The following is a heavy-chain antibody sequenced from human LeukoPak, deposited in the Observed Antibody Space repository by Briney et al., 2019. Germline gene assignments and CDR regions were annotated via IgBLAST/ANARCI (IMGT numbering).Heavy chain of an antibody. D-gene: IGHD2-2*01. CDR3: AKRGYCSSTSCYLFDY. V-gene: IGHV3-30*02. J-gene: IGHJ4*02. CDR2: IRYDGSNK. Sequence: GGSLRLSCAASGFTFSSYGMHWVRQAPGKGLEWVAFIRYDGSNKYYADSVKGRFTISRDNSKNTLYLQMNSLRAEDTAVYYCAKRGYCSSTSCYLFDYWGQGTLVTVSS. CDR1: GFTFSSYG.